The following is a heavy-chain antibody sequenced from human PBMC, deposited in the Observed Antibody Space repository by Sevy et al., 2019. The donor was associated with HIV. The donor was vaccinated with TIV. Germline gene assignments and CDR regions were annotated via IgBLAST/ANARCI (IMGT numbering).Heavy chain of an antibody. CDR2: IYYSGST. CDR3: ASLVVTAAFSYYYYYMDV. V-gene: IGHV4-31*03. Sequence: SETLSLTCTVSGGSISSGGYYWSWIRQHPGKGLEWIWYIYYSGSTYYNPSLKSRVTISVETSKNQFSLKLDSVTAADTAVYYCASLVVTAAFSYYYYYMDVGGKGTTVTVSS. D-gene: IGHD2-21*02. J-gene: IGHJ6*03. CDR1: GGSISSGGYY.